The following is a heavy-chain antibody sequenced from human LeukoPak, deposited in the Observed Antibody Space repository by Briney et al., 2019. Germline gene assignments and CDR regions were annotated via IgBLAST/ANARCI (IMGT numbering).Heavy chain of an antibody. V-gene: IGHV3-21*01. CDR1: GFTFSSYS. D-gene: IGHD5-12*01. CDR2: ISGSSSYI. Sequence: SGGSLRLSCAASGFTFSSYSMNWVRQAPGKGLEWVSSISGSSSYIYYADSVKGRFTISRDNAKNSLYLQMNSLRAEDTAVYYCAKDPWGGYSYWGQGILVIVSS. J-gene: IGHJ4*02. CDR3: AKDPWGGYSY.